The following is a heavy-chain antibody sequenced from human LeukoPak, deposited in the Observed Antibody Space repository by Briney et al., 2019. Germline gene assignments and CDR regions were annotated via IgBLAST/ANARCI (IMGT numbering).Heavy chain of an antibody. Sequence: ASVKVSCKASGYTFTGYYMHWVRQAPGQGLEWMGWINPNSGGTNYAQKFQGRVTMTRDTSISTAYMELSRLRSDDTAVYYCARTFVPNILLYFDYWGQGTLVTVSS. CDR1: GYTFTGYY. J-gene: IGHJ4*02. V-gene: IGHV1-2*02. D-gene: IGHD2/OR15-2a*01. CDR2: INPNSGGT. CDR3: ARTFVPNILLYFDY.